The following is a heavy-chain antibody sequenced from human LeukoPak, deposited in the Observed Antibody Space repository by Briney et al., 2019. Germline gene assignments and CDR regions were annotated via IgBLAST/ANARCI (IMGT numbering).Heavy chain of an antibody. Sequence: GGSLRLSCAASGFTFSDYWMSWVRQAPGKGLEWVANIKYHGSDEHYVDSVRGRFTISRDNAKNSLFLQMNSLRAEDTAVYYGARIGGSGTYCDYWGQGTLVTVSS. V-gene: IGHV3-7*01. CDR1: GFTFSDYW. CDR3: ARIGGSGTYCDY. D-gene: IGHD3-10*01. CDR2: IKYHGSDE. J-gene: IGHJ4*02.